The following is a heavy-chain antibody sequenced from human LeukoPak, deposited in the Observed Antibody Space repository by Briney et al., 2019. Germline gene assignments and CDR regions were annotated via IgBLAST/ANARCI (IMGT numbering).Heavy chain of an antibody. D-gene: IGHD1-26*01. CDR3: ARGSGSYYFDY. V-gene: IGHV4-38-2*01. CDR2: IYHSGST. Sequence: SETLSLTCAVSGYPISSGYYWGWIRQPPGKGLEWIGSIYHSGSTYYNPSLKSRVTISVDTSKNQFSLKLSSVTAADTAVYYCARGSGSYYFDYWGQGTLVTVSS. CDR1: GYPISSGYY. J-gene: IGHJ4*02.